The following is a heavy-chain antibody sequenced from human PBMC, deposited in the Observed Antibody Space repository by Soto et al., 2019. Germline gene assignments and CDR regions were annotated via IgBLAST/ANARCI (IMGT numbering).Heavy chain of an antibody. CDR2: ISGSGIYT. CDR1: GFTFRTYA. D-gene: IGHD2-2*01. Sequence: GGSLRLSCAASGFTFRTYAMTWVRQPPKKGLEWVSDISGSGIYTYYADSVKGRFTISRDNSMDTLYLQMNSLRGEDTAVYFCAKGRPRGTDIELVPATYYFDQWGQGALVTVSS. J-gene: IGHJ4*02. CDR3: AKGRPRGTDIELVPATYYFDQ. V-gene: IGHV3-23*01.